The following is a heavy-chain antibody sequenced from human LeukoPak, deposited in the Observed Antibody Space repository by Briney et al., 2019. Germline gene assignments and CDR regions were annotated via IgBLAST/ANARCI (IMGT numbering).Heavy chain of an antibody. V-gene: IGHV1-18*01. CDR1: GYTFTSYG. Sequence: GASVKVSCKASGYTFTSYGISWVRQAPGQGLEWMGWISAYNGNTNYAQKLQGRVTMTTDTSTSTAYMELRSLRSDDTAVYYCARDRSDIVVVPAAAPPDYWGQGTLVTVSS. CDR2: ISAYNGNT. CDR3: ARDRSDIVVVPAAAPPDY. J-gene: IGHJ4*02. D-gene: IGHD2-2*01.